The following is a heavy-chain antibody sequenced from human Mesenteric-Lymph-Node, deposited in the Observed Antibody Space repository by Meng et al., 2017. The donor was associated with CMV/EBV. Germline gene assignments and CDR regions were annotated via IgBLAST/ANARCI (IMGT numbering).Heavy chain of an antibody. D-gene: IGHD3-22*01. Sequence: SETLSLTCTVSGGSISSGGYYWSWIRQHPGKGLEWIGYIYYSGSTYYNPSLKSRVTISVDTPKNQFSLKLSSVTAADTAVYYCARDSSGYGFDYWGQGTLVTVSS. CDR1: GGSISSGGYY. V-gene: IGHV4-31*03. J-gene: IGHJ4*02. CDR2: IYYSGST. CDR3: ARDSSGYGFDY.